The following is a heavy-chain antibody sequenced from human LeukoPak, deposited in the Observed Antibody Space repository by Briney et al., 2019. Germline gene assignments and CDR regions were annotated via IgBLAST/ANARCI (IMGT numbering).Heavy chain of an antibody. CDR2: ISAYNGNT. J-gene: IGHJ6*02. Sequence: ASVTVSCKASGYTFTSYGISWVRQAPGQGLEWMGWISAYNGNTNYAQKLQGRVTMTRDTSTSTVYMELSSLRSEDTAVYYCAREGARYYYYGMDVWGQGTTVTVSS. CDR1: GYTFTSYG. CDR3: AREGARYYYYGMDV. V-gene: IGHV1-18*01. D-gene: IGHD3-16*01.